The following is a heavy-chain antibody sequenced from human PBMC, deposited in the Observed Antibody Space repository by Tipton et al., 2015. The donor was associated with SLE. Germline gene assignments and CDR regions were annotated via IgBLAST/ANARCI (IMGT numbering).Heavy chain of an antibody. J-gene: IGHJ4*02. D-gene: IGHD1-1*01. V-gene: IGHV7-4-1*02. Sequence: QSGAEVKNPGASVKVSCKASGYSFTSYVINWVRQAPGQGLEWMGWINTNTGNPMYAQGFTGRFVFSLDTSVSTAYLEISSLKSDDTAVYYCSRELTTAASDVGYWGQGTLVTVSS. CDR1: GYSFTSYV. CDR3: SRELTTAASDVGY. CDR2: INTNTGNP.